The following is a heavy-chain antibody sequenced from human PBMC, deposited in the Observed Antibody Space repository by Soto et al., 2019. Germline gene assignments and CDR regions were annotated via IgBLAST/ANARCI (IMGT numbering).Heavy chain of an antibody. CDR1: GYIFSNYG. V-gene: IGHV1-18*01. CDR2: ISTYNANT. D-gene: IGHD6-13*01. Sequence: QVHLVQSGAEVKKPGASVKVSCKASGYIFSNYGISWVRQAPGQGLEWMGWISTYNANTYYAQKFQGRVTMTTDTSTSTGYMGLRRLRSDDTAVFYCARERDGSSWSSAESLQYWGQGTLVTVSS. J-gene: IGHJ1*01. CDR3: ARERDGSSWSSAESLQY.